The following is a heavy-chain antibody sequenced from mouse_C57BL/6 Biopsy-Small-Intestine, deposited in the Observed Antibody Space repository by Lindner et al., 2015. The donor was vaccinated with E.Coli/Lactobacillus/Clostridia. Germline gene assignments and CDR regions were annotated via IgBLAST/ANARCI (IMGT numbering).Heavy chain of an antibody. CDR1: GYTFTRYW. Sequence: VQLQESGAELVKPGASVKLSCKASGYTFTRYWVHWVKQRPGQGLEWIGMIHPDTGDTNFDEKFKNEATLTVDTSSNTAYMQLSSLTSEDSAVYFCAIVYYYGSTYYYAMDYWGQGTSLTVSS. J-gene: IGHJ4*01. CDR2: IHPDTGDT. CDR3: AIVYYYGSTYYYAMDY. V-gene: IGHV1-64*01. D-gene: IGHD1-1*01.